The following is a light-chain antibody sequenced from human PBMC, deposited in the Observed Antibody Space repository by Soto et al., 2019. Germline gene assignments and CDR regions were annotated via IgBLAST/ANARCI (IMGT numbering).Light chain of an antibody. Sequence: ETVMTQSPATLSVSPGERATLSCRPSQSVDSNLAWYQQKPGQAPGLLIYGASTRVTAIPDRVSGSGSGTEFTLAIGSLQSEDLAVYYCQQYKNWPPSFGQGSKLEIE. J-gene: IGKJ2*03. V-gene: IGKV3-15*01. CDR2: GAS. CDR3: QQYKNWPPS. CDR1: QSVDSN.